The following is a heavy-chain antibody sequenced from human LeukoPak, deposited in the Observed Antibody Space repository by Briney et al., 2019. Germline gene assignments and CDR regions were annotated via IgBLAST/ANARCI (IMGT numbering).Heavy chain of an antibody. J-gene: IGHJ4*02. V-gene: IGHV1-69*06. D-gene: IGHD6-13*01. CDR3: ARDHRYSSSWYGSYFDY. Sequence: ASVKVSCKAFGGTFTSYAISWVRQAPGQGLEWMGGIIPIFGTANYAQKFQGRVTITADKSTSTAYMELSSLRSEDTAVYYCARDHRYSSSWYGSYFDYWGQGTLVTVSS. CDR1: GGTFTSYA. CDR2: IIPIFGTA.